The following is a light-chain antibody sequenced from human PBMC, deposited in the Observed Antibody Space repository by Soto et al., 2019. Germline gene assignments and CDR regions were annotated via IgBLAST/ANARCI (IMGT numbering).Light chain of an antibody. J-gene: IGLJ2*01. V-gene: IGLV3-21*04. Sequence: SYELTQPPSVSVAPGKTARIPCGGNNIGSKSVHWYQQKPGQAPVLVIYYDSDRPSGIPERFSGSNSGNTATLTISRVEAGDEADYYCQVWDSSSDVVFGGGTKLTVL. CDR3: QVWDSSSDVV. CDR2: YDS. CDR1: NIGSKS.